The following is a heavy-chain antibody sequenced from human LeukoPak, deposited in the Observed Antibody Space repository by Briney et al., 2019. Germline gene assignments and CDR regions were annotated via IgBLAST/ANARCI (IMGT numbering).Heavy chain of an antibody. V-gene: IGHV4-38-2*02. Sequence: SETLSLTCTVSDYSISSGYYWGWIRQPPGKGLEWIGSIYHSGSTYYNPSLKSRVTISVDTSKNQFSLNLSSVTAADTAVYYCARHDTAMLTSLGYWGQGTLVTVSS. D-gene: IGHD5-18*01. CDR3: ARHDTAMLTSLGY. CDR1: DYSISSGYY. J-gene: IGHJ4*02. CDR2: IYHSGST.